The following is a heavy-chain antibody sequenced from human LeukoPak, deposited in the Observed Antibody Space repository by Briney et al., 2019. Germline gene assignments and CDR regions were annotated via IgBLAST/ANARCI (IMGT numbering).Heavy chain of an antibody. D-gene: IGHD2-21*01. J-gene: IGHJ4*02. CDR1: GGSISSSSYY. V-gene: IGHV4-61*01. CDR2: IYYSGST. Sequence: KPSETLSLTCTVSGGSISSSSYYWSWIRQPPGKGLEWIGYIYYSGSTNYNPSLKSRVTISVDTSKNQFSLKLSSVTAADTAVYYCARGVVIAPQTFDYWGQGTLVTVSS. CDR3: ARGVVIAPQTFDY.